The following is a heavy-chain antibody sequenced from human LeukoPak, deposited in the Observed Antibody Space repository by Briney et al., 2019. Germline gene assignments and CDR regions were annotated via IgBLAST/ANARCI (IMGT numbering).Heavy chain of an antibody. CDR2: IYYSGST. CDR1: GGSISSINYY. J-gene: IGHJ4*02. V-gene: IGHV4-39*07. CDR3: ARAGSLQGGSGSYTNDY. Sequence: PSETLSLTCTVSGGSISSINYYWGWIRQPPGKGLEWIGSIYYSGSTYYNPSLKSRFTISVDTSKNQFSLKESSVTAADTAVYYCARAGSLQGGSGSYTNDYWGQGTLVTVSS. D-gene: IGHD3-10*01.